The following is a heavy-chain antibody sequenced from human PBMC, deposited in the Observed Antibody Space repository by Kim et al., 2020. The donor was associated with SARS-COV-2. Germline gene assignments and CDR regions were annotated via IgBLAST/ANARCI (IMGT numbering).Heavy chain of an antibody. D-gene: IGHD1-26*01. V-gene: IGHV1-69*13. Sequence: SVKVSCKASGGTFSSYAISWVRQAPGQGLEWMGGIIPIFGTANYAQKFQGRVTITADESTSTAYMELSSLRSEDTAVYYCARVGVGATYQFDYWGQGTLVTVSS. CDR2: IIPIFGTA. J-gene: IGHJ4*02. CDR1: GGTFSSYA. CDR3: ARVGVGATYQFDY.